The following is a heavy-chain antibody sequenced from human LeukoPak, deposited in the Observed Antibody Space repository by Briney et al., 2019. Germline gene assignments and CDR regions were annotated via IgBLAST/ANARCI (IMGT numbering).Heavy chain of an antibody. CDR2: ISSSGSTI. J-gene: IGHJ4*02. CDR3: ARASAVAGTRDY. CDR1: GFTFSSYE. V-gene: IGHV3-48*03. D-gene: IGHD6-19*01. Sequence: GGSLRLSCAASGFTFSSYEMNWVRQAPGKGLEWVSYISSSGSTIYYADSVKGRFTISRDNAKNSLYLQMNSLRAEDSALYYCARASAVAGTRDYWGQGTLVTVSS.